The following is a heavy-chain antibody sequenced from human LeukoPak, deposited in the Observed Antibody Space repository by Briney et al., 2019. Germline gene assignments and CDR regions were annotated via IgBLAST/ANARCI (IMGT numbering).Heavy chain of an antibody. CDR1: GFSFRNYD. J-gene: IGHJ3*02. V-gene: IGHV3-13*01. CDR3: ARRSAAAGIDTFDI. Sequence: GGSLRLSCSASGFSFRNYDMHWVRQPTGKGLEWVSAVGTGGDTYYAGSVKGRFTVVRENAKNTLYLQMNSLRAGDTAMYYCARRSAAAGIDTFDIWGQGTMVTVSS. D-gene: IGHD6-13*01. CDR2: VGTGGDT.